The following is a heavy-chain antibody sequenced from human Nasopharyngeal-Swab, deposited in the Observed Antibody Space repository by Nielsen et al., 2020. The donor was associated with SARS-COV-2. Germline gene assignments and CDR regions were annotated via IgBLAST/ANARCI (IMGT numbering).Heavy chain of an antibody. CDR3: AKDGSVVAAPGNYGMDV. D-gene: IGHD2-15*01. V-gene: IGHV3-9*01. CDR1: GFTFDDYA. CDR2: ISWNSGSI. J-gene: IGHJ6*02. Sequence: GGSLRLSCAASGFTFDDYAMNWVRQAPGKGLEWVSDISWNSGSIGYADSVKGRFTISRDNAKNSLYLQMNSLRAEDTALYYCAKDGSVVAAPGNYGMDVWGQGTTVTVSS.